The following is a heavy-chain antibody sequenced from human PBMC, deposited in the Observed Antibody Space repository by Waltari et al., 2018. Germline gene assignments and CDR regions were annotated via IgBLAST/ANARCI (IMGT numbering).Heavy chain of an antibody. CDR2: IKSTGSTI. CDR3: ARGLGDYTY. Sequence: EVQLVEAGGGWVERGGSLRLPCAASGLNCSTYSMNWVRQAPGKGLEWISYIKSTGSTIHYADSVKGRFTISRDNAKNSLYLQMNSLRDEDTAVYYCARGLGDYTYWGQGTLVTVSS. CDR1: GLNCSTYS. V-gene: IGHV3-48*02. J-gene: IGHJ4*02. D-gene: IGHD4-17*01.